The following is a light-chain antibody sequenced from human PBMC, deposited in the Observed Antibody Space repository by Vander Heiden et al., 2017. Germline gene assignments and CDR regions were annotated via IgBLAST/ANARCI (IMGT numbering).Light chain of an antibody. CDR1: SSNIGAGYG. CDR3: QSYDSSLSVV. J-gene: IGLJ2*01. Sequence: QSVLTQPPSVSGAPGHRIIISCTGRSSNIGAGYGVHWYQQLPGTAPKLLIYGNTNRPSGVPDRFSGSKSGTSASLAITGLQAEDEADYYCQSYDSSLSVVFGGGTKLTVL. V-gene: IGLV1-40*01. CDR2: GNT.